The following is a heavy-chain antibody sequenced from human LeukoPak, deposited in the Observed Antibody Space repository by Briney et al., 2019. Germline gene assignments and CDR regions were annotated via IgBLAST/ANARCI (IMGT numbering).Heavy chain of an antibody. CDR2: VNGDGSST. V-gene: IGHV3-74*01. J-gene: IGHJ4*02. CDR3: ARDGIAAVDFDY. Sequence: GGSLRLSCAASGFAFSTYWMHWVRQAPGKGLVWVSRVNGDGSSTNYADSVKCRFTISRDNAKNTLYLQMNSLRAEDTAVYYCARDGIAAVDFDYWGQGILVTVSS. CDR1: GFAFSTYW. D-gene: IGHD6-13*01.